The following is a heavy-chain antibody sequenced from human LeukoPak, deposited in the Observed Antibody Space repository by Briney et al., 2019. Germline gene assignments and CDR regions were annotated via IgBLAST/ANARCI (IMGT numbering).Heavy chain of an antibody. CDR2: IIPIFGTA. CDR1: GGTFSSYA. V-gene: IGHV1-69*13. D-gene: IGHD3-22*01. CDR3: ASEYKYDSSGANAFDI. Sequence: GASVKVSCKASGGTFSSYAISWVRQAPGQGLEWMGGIIPIFGTANYAQKFQGRVTITADESTSTAYMELSSLRSADTAVYYCASEYKYDSSGANAFDIWGQGTMVTVSS. J-gene: IGHJ3*02.